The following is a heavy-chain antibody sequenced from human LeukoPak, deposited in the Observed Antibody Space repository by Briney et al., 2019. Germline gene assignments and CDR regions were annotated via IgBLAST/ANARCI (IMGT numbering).Heavy chain of an antibody. CDR3: ARHLGYCSGGSCYWYFDL. D-gene: IGHD2-15*01. V-gene: IGHV4-39*01. CDR1: GGSISSSSYY. Sequence: SETLSLTCTVSGGSISSSSYYWGWIRQPPGKELEWIGSIYYSGSTYYNPSLKSRVTISVDTSKNQFSLKLSSVTAADTAVYYCARHLGYCSGGSCYWYFDLWGRGTLVTVSS. J-gene: IGHJ2*01. CDR2: IYYSGST.